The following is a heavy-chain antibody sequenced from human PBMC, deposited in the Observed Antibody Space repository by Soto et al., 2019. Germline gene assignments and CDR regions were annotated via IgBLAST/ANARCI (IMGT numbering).Heavy chain of an antibody. Sequence: SVKVSCKASGGTFSSYAISWVRQAPGQGLEWMGGIIPIFGTANYAQKFQGRVTITADESTSTAYMELSSLRSEDTAVYYCARENRIAARPFDYWGQGTLVTVSS. V-gene: IGHV1-69*13. J-gene: IGHJ4*02. CDR3: ARENRIAARPFDY. CDR2: IIPIFGTA. CDR1: GGTFSSYA. D-gene: IGHD6-6*01.